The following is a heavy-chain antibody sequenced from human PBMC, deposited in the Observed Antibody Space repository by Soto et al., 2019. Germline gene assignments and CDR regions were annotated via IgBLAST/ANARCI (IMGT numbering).Heavy chain of an antibody. CDR2: IIPIFGTA. J-gene: IGHJ6*02. D-gene: IGHD3-10*01. CDR3: ARDGHYYYGMDV. Sequence: SVKVSCKASGGTFSSYAISWVRQAPGQGLEWMGGIIPIFGTANYAQKFQGRVTITADESTSTAYMELSSLRSEDTAVYYCARDGHYYYGMDVWGQGTTVTVSS. CDR1: GGTFSSYA. V-gene: IGHV1-69*13.